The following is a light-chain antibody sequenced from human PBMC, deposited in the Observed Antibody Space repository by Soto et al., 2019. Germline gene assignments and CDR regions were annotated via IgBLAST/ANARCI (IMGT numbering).Light chain of an antibody. V-gene: IGLV2-23*02. J-gene: IGLJ2*01. Sequence: QSVLTQPASVSGSPGQSITMSCTGSRSDVGGYNLVSWYQQHPGKAPKLMIYEVSKRPSGVSNRFSGSKSGNTASLTISGLQAEDEADYYCSSYAGSNNPVVFGGGTKLTVL. CDR3: SSYAGSNNPVV. CDR2: EVS. CDR1: RSDVGGYNL.